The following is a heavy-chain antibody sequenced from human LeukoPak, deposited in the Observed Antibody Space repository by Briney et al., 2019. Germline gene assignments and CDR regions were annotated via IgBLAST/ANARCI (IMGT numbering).Heavy chain of an antibody. J-gene: IGHJ4*02. V-gene: IGHV4-34*01. Sequence: SETLSLTCGVYGGSFSGYYWSWIRQPPGKGREWVGEINHSGSTNYNPSLKSRVTISVDTSKNQFSLKLSSVTAADTAVYYCARGPNRYCSGGSCYSGGGYWGQGTLVTVSS. CDR2: INHSGST. CDR3: ARGPNRYCSGGSCYSGGGY. CDR1: GGSFSGYY. D-gene: IGHD2-15*01.